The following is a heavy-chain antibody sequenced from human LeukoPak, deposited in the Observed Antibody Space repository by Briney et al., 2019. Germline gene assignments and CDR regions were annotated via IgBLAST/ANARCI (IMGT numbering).Heavy chain of an antibody. CDR2: ISGSGGST. J-gene: IGHJ4*02. Sequence: PGGSLRLSCAASGFTFSSYAMSWVRQAPGKGLEWVSAISGSGGSTYYADSVKGRFTISRDNSKNTLYLQMNSLRAEDTAVYYCARDPTYYLRYGYFDFWGQGILVTVSS. V-gene: IGHV3-23*01. CDR1: GFTFSSYA. D-gene: IGHD1-26*01. CDR3: ARDPTYYLRYGYFDF.